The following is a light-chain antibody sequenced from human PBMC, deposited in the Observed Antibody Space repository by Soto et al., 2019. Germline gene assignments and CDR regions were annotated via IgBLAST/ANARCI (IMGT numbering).Light chain of an antibody. V-gene: IGLV1-40*01. Sequence: QSVLTQPPSVSGAPGQRVTISCTGSSSNIGAGYDVHWYQQLPGTAPKLLIFGNSNRPSGVPDRFSGSKSGTSASLAITGLQAEDEADYYCAVWDDSLNGPVFGGGTKLTV. J-gene: IGLJ2*01. CDR1: SSNIGAGYD. CDR3: AVWDDSLNGPV. CDR2: GNS.